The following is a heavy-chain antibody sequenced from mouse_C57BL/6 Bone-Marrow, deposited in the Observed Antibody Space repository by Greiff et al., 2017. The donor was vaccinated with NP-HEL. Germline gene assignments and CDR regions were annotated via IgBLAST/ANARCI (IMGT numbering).Heavy chain of an antibody. V-gene: IGHV1-7*01. CDR2: INPSSGYT. D-gene: IGHD3-2*02. CDR1: GYTFTSYW. J-gene: IGHJ1*03. Sequence: VQLQQSGAELAKPGASVKLSCKASGYTFTSYWMHWVKQRPGQGLEWIGYINPSSGYTKYNQKFKVKAKLTADKSSSTAYMQLSSLTYEDAAVYYCARQAPRWYFEVWGTGTTVTVSS. CDR3: ARQAPRWYFEV.